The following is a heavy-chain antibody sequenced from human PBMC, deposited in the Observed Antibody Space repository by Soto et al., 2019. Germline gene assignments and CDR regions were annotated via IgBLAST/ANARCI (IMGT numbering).Heavy chain of an antibody. J-gene: IGHJ5*01. V-gene: IGHV3-23*01. CDR3: ASRPRGSVAGTLDS. CDR1: GFTFSSYA. CDR2: ISGSGGST. Sequence: QAGGSLRLSCAASGFTFSSYAMSWVRQAPGKGLEWVSAISGSGGSTYYADSVKGRFTISRDNSKSTLYLQMNSLSVEDTATYYCASRPRGSVAGTLDSWGQGSLVTVSS. D-gene: IGHD6-19*01.